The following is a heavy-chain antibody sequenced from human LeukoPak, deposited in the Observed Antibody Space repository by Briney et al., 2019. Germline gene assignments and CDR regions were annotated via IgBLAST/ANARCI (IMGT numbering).Heavy chain of an antibody. J-gene: IGHJ4*02. CDR3: AGYQRTGLSATGLDY. Sequence: SETLSLTCTVSGVSINYDYWSWIRQPPGKGLEWVGYVFYSGSTNYSPSLRGRVTMSVDTSKNQFSLRLSSLTASDTAVYYCAGYQRTGLSATGLDYWGQGILVTVSS. V-gene: IGHV4-59*01. CDR2: VFYSGST. CDR1: GVSINYDY. D-gene: IGHD4-17*01.